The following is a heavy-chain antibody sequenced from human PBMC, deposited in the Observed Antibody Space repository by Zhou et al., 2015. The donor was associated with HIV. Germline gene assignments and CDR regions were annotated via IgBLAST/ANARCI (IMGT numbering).Heavy chain of an antibody. V-gene: IGHV1-46*01. CDR3: ARVGFGFDGDYGAHAFDI. CDR2: INPSGGST. D-gene: IGHD4-17*01. J-gene: IGHJ3*02. Sequence: QVQLVQSGAEVKKPGASVKVSCKASGYTFTSYYMHWVRQAPGQGLEWMGIINPSGGSTSYAQKFQGRVTMTRDTSTSTVYMELSSLRSEDTAVYYCARVGFGFDGDYGAHAFDIWGQGTMVTVSS. CDR1: GYTFTSYY.